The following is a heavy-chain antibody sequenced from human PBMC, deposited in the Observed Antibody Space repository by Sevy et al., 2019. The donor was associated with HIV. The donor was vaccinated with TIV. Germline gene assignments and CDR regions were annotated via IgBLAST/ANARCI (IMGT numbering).Heavy chain of an antibody. J-gene: IGHJ4*02. V-gene: IGHV3-11*01. D-gene: IGHD3-3*01. CDR2: ISSSGSTI. CDR3: ARVMDYDFWSGLDY. Sequence: GGSLRLSCAASGFTFSDYYMSWIRQAPGKGLEWVSYISSSGSTIYYADSVKGRFTISRDNAKNSLYLQMNSLRAENTAVYYCARVMDYDFWSGLDYWGQGTLVTVSS. CDR1: GFTFSDYY.